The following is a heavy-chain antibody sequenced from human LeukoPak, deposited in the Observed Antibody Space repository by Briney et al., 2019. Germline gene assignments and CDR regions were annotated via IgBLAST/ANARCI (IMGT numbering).Heavy chain of an antibody. Sequence: PGGSLRLSCAASGFTFSKYWMQWVRQAPGKGLEWVSVISGSGGSTYYADSVKGRFTISRDNSKNTLYLQMNSLRAEDTAVYYCAKNEMGFSGDFDPWGQGTLVTVSS. D-gene: IGHD3-10*01. CDR2: ISGSGGST. J-gene: IGHJ5*02. V-gene: IGHV3-23*01. CDR1: GFTFSKYW. CDR3: AKNEMGFSGDFDP.